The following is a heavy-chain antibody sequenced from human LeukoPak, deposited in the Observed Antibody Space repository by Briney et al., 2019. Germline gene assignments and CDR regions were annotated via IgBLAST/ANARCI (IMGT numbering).Heavy chain of an antibody. J-gene: IGHJ4*02. V-gene: IGHV3-30*02. Sequence: PGGSLRLSCAASGFTFSNYGIRWVRQAPGKGLEWVTFIQTDGNTKYYADSVRGRFTISRDNSKNTVSLQMNSLRAEDTAVYYCAREESSLVLGGLAYWGQGTLVTVSS. CDR3: AREESSLVLGGLAY. D-gene: IGHD6-13*01. CDR1: GFTFSNYG. CDR2: IQTDGNTK.